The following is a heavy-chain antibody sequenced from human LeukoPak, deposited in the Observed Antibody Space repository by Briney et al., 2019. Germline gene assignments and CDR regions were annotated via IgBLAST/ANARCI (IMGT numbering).Heavy chain of an antibody. J-gene: IGHJ5*02. CDR1: GGSFSGYY. CDR2: IYYSGST. V-gene: IGHV4-59*01. Sequence: PSETLSLTCAVYGGSFSGYYWSWIRQPPGRGLEWIGYIYYSGSTNYNPSLKSRVTISVDTSKNQFSLKLSSVTAAGTAVYYCARGGLDPSYNWFDPWGQGTLVTVSS. CDR3: ARGGLDPSYNWFDP. D-gene: IGHD1-26*01.